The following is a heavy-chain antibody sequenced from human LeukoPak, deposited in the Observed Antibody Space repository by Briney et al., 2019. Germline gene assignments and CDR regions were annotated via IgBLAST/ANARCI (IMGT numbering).Heavy chain of an antibody. CDR3: ARARAAAGTVGYYYYYYMDV. J-gene: IGHJ6*03. D-gene: IGHD6-13*01. Sequence: GGSLRLSCAASGFTFSSYSMNWVRQAPGKGPEWVSSISSSSSYIYYADSVKGRFTISRDNAKNSLYLQMNSLRAEDTAVYYCARARAAAGTVGYYYYYYMDVWGKGTTVTVSS. CDR1: GFTFSSYS. CDR2: ISSSSSYI. V-gene: IGHV3-21*01.